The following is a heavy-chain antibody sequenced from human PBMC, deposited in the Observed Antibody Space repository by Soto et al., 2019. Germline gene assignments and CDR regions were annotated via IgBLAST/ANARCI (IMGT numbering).Heavy chain of an antibody. CDR2: IIPIFGTA. CDR3: VSDPRYYDSTSRDY. V-gene: IGHV1-69*13. Sequence: SVKVSCKASGGTFSSYAISWVRQAPGQGLEWMGGIIPIFGTANYAQKFQGRVTITADESTSTAYMELSSLRSEDTAVYYCVSDPRYYDSTSRDYWGQGTLVTVS. CDR1: GGTFSSYA. D-gene: IGHD3-22*01. J-gene: IGHJ4*02.